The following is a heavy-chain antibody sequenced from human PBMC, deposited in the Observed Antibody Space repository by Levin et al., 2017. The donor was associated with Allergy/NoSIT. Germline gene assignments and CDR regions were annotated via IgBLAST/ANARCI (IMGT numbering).Heavy chain of an antibody. CDR3: AREGGDIVTPNYGMDV. CDR2: MNPNSGNT. CDR1: GYTFTSYD. Sequence: ASVKVSCKASGYTFTSYDINWVRQATGQGPEWMGWMNPNSGNTGYAQKFQGRVTMTRNTSISTAYMELSSLRSEDTAVYYCAREGGDIVTPNYGMDVWGQGTTVTVSS. V-gene: IGHV1-8*01. D-gene: IGHD2-15*01. J-gene: IGHJ6*02.